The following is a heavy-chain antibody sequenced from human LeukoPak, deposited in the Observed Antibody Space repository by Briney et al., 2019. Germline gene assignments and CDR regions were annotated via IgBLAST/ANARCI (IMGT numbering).Heavy chain of an antibody. CDR2: IIPILGIA. D-gene: IGHD6-13*01. CDR1: GGTFSSYA. V-gene: IGHV1-69*04. Sequence: ASVKVSCKASGGTFSSYAISWVRQAPGQGLEWTGRIIPILGIANYAQKFQGRVTITADKSTSTAYMELSSLRSEDTAVYYCARDLEAAAGFDYWGQGTLVTVSS. CDR3: ARDLEAAAGFDY. J-gene: IGHJ4*02.